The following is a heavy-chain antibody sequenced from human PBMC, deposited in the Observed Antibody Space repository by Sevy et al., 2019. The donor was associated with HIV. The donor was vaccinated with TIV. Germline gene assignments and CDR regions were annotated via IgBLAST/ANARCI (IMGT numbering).Heavy chain of an antibody. D-gene: IGHD3-22*01. Sequence: GGSLRLSCAASGFTFSNAWMSWVRQAPGKGLEWVGRIKSKTDGGTTDYDTPVKGRFTISSDDSKNTLYLQMNSMKPEDITVYYCATDADDAVYDYGSSYPDVWGQGTTVTVSS. CDR1: GFTFSNAW. J-gene: IGHJ6*02. V-gene: IGHV3-15*01. CDR3: ATDADDAVYDYGSSYPDV. CDR2: IKSKTDGGTT.